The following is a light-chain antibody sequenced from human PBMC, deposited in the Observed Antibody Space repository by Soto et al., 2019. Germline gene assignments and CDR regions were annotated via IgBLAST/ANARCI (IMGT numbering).Light chain of an antibody. CDR3: QQYGRSPGLFT. J-gene: IGKJ3*01. CDR2: GAS. V-gene: IGKV3-20*01. Sequence: EIVLTQSPGTLSLSPGERATLSCRASQSVSSSYLAWYQQKPGQAPRLLIYGASSRATGITDRFSGSGSGTAFTLTISRLEPEDFGVYYCQQYGRSPGLFTFGPGTKVEIK. CDR1: QSVSSSY.